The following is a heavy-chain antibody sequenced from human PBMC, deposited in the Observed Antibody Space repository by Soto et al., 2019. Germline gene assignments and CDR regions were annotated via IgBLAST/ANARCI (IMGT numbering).Heavy chain of an antibody. CDR2: VWYDGGNK. CDR1: GFTFRNYG. V-gene: IGHV3-33*01. J-gene: IGHJ6*02. Sequence: QVQLVESGGGVVQPGRSLRLSCAASGFTFRNYGMHWVRQAPAKGLEWVALVWYDGGNKNYVDSVKGRFTISRDKSKNMLYLQMNSLRDEDTAVYYCVRAAGCSGNDYVYYYGMDVWGQGTTVTVSS. D-gene: IGHD5-12*01. CDR3: VRAAGCSGNDYVYYYGMDV.